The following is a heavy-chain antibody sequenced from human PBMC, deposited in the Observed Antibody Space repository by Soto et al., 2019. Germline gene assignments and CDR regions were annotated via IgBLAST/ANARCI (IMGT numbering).Heavy chain of an antibody. V-gene: IGHV4-34*01. J-gene: IGHJ5*02. CDR1: RGSFTDYY. D-gene: IGHD1-1*01. CDR3: ARQYNWHDGRWFDP. CDR2: INHSGST. Sequence: PSETLSLTCAVYRGSFTDYYWSWIRQPPGKGLEWIGEINHSGSTNYNPSLKSRVTISVDTSKAQFSLKLTSVTAADTAVYYCARQYNWHDGRWFDPWGQGTLGTAPQ.